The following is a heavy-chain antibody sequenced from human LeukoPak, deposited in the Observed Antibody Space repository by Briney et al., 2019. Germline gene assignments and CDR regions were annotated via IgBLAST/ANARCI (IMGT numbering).Heavy chain of an antibody. CDR2: INPYSGDT. CDR3: ARASVENSLRIDDY. Sequence: ASEKVSCKAFGYTFTYYYMHWVRQAPGQGLEWMGWINPYSGDTNYAGKFQGRVTMTRDTSITTAYMDLSWLKSDDSAVYYCARASVENSLRIDDYWGQGTLVTVSS. V-gene: IGHV1-2*02. CDR1: GYTFTYYY. D-gene: IGHD5-18*01. J-gene: IGHJ4*02.